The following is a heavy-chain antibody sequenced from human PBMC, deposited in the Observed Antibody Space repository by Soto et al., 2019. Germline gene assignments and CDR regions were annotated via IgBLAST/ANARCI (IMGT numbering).Heavy chain of an antibody. CDR3: ARHNYDSSGTAVDV. CDR2: MFYSGSST. D-gene: IGHD3-22*01. V-gene: IGHV4-59*08. Sequence: SETLSLTCAVSGGSISNSYWSWIRQPPGKGLEWIGYMFYSGSSTNYNPSLKSRVTISVDTSKNQFSLKLSSVTAADTAVYYCARHNYDSSGTAVDVWGQGTTVTVSS. CDR1: GGSISNSY. J-gene: IGHJ6*02.